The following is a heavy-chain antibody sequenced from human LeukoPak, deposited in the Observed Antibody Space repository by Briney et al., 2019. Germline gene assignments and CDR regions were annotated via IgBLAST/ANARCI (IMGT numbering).Heavy chain of an antibody. D-gene: IGHD1-26*01. Sequence: GESLKISCKGSGYSFTNYWIGWVRQLPGKGLEWMGIIYPDDSNTKYSPSFQGQVTISADKSITTAYLQWSSLKASDTAMYYCARQMGPYSGSYYHWGQGTLVTVSS. J-gene: IGHJ5*02. V-gene: IGHV5-51*01. CDR2: IYPDDSNT. CDR3: ARQMGPYSGSYYH. CDR1: GYSFTNYW.